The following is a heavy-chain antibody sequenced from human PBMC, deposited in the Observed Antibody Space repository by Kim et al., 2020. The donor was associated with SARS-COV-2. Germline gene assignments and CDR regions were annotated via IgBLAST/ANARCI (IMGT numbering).Heavy chain of an antibody. CDR3: ARDLSFRSAGGVDV. Sequence: GGSLRLSCAASGFTFSSYSMNWVRQAPGKGLEWVSSISSSSSYIYYADSVKGRFTISRDNAKNSLYLQMNSLRAEDTAVYYCARDLSFRSAGGVDVWGQGTTVTVSS. V-gene: IGHV3-21*01. J-gene: IGHJ6*02. CDR2: ISSSSSYI. D-gene: IGHD6-25*01. CDR1: GFTFSSYS.